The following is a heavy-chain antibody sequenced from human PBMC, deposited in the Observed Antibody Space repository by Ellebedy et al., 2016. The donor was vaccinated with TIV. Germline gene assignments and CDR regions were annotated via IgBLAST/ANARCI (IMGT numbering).Heavy chain of an antibody. CDR1: GFTFDDYA. J-gene: IGHJ4*02. D-gene: IGHD4-17*01. CDR2: ISWNSGSI. CDR3: AKDYDYGDYGVPSHFDY. Sequence: GGSLRLXXAASGFTFDDYAMHWVRQAPGKGLEWVSGISWNSGSIGYADSVKGRFTISRDNAKNSLYLQMNSLRAEDTALYYCAKDYDYGDYGVPSHFDYWGQGTLVTVSS. V-gene: IGHV3-9*01.